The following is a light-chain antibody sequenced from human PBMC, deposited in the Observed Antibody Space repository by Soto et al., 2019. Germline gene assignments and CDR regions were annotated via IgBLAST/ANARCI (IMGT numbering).Light chain of an antibody. Sequence: QSLLTQPASVSGSPGQSITISCTGTSSDVGGYNYVSWYQQYPGKAPKLMIYDVTSRPSGVSYRFSGSKSGNTASLTISGLQAEDEADYYCSSYTTSSSYVFGNGTKVTV. V-gene: IGLV2-14*01. J-gene: IGLJ1*01. CDR1: SSDVGGYNY. CDR2: DVT. CDR3: SSYTTSSSYV.